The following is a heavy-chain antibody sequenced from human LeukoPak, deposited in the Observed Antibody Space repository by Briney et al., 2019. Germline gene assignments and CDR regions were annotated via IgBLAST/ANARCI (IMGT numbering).Heavy chain of an antibody. D-gene: IGHD2-2*01. CDR1: GYSFSNYA. Sequence: ASVKVSCKASGYSFSNYAMNWVRQAPGQGLEWMGWINPNSGGTNYAQKFQGRATMTRDTSISTAYMELSRLRSDDTAVYYCATSRGYCSSTSCRDDYYFDYWGQGTLVTVSS. V-gene: IGHV1-2*02. CDR3: ATSRGYCSSTSCRDDYYFDY. CDR2: INPNSGGT. J-gene: IGHJ4*02.